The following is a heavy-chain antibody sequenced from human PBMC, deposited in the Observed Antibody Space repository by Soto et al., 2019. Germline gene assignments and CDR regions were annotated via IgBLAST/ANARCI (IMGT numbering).Heavy chain of an antibody. V-gene: IGHV4-31*03. CDR3: ARVGGVNWFDP. CDR2: IDYSGRT. J-gene: IGHJ5*02. D-gene: IGHD3-16*01. CDR1: GVSISSGGYY. Sequence: QVQLQESGPGLVKPSQTLSLTCTVSGVSISSGGYYWSWIRQHPGKGLELIGYIDYSGRTYYNPSLKSRVTISVDTSKNQFSLKLSSVSAEDTAVYYCARVGGVNWFDPWGQGTLVTVSS.